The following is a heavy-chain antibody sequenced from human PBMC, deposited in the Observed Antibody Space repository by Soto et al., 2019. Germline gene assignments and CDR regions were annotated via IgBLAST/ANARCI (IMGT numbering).Heavy chain of an antibody. Sequence: GGSLRLSCAASGFTFSSYWMSWVRQAPGKGLEWVANIKQDGSEKYYVDSVKGRFTISRDNAKNSLYLQMNSLRAEDTAVYYCAGAFGVVNYYFDYWGQGTLVTVSS. J-gene: IGHJ4*02. CDR2: IKQDGSEK. CDR1: GFTFSSYW. CDR3: AGAFGVVNYYFDY. D-gene: IGHD3-3*01. V-gene: IGHV3-7*01.